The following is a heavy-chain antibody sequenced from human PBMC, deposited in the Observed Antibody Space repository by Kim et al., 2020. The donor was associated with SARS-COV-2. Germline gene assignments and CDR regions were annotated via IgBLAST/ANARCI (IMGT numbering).Heavy chain of an antibody. D-gene: IGHD2-15*01. CDR3: ARDRQYCSGASCYRRYA. V-gene: IGHV3-21*01. CDR2: ISSSSIYI. Sequence: GGSLRLSCAASGFTFSTYTMHWVRPSPVQGLELFSSISSSSIYIYYADSVKGRITISSDNAKNSLYLQMNSLRAEDTAVYYCARDRQYCSGASCYRRYA. J-gene: IGHJ3*01. CDR1: GFTFSTYT.